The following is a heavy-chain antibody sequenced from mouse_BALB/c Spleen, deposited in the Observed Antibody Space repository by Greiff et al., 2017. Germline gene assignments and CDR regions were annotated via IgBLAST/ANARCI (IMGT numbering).Heavy chain of an antibody. CDR2: IRNKANGYTT. J-gene: IGHJ2*01. Sequence: EVKLVESGGGLVQPGGSLRLSCATSGFTFTDYYMSWVRQPPGKALEWLGFIRNKANGYTTEYSASVKGRFTISRDNSQSILYLQMNTLRAEDSATYYCARGSYGSSDDYFDYWGQGTTLTVSS. D-gene: IGHD1-1*01. V-gene: IGHV7-3*02. CDR3: ARGSYGSSDDYFDY. CDR1: GFTFTDYY.